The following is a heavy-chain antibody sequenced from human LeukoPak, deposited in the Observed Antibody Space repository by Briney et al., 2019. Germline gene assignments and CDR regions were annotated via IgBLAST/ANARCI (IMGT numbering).Heavy chain of an antibody. V-gene: IGHV3-21*01. CDR2: ISSSSSYI. J-gene: IGHJ6*02. D-gene: IGHD5-24*01. Sequence: GGSLRLSCAASGFTFSSYSMNWVRQAPGKGLEWVSSISSSSSYIYYAGSVKGRFTISRDNAKNSLYLQMNSLRAEDTAVYYCARDYGRRDGSSYYGMDVWGQGTTVTVSS. CDR3: ARDYGRRDGSSYYGMDV. CDR1: GFTFSSYS.